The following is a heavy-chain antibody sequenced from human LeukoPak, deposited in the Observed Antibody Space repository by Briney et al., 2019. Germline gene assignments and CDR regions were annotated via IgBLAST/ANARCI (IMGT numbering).Heavy chain of an antibody. J-gene: IGHJ3*02. Sequence: SQTLSLTCTVSGGSISSGGYYWRWIRQHPGKGLEWIGYIYYSGSTYYNPSLKSRVTISVDTSKNQFSLKLSSVTAADTAVYYCARERKEYCRGGSCYFRDAFDIWGQGTMVTVSS. D-gene: IGHD2-15*01. CDR3: ARERKEYCRGGSCYFRDAFDI. CDR1: GGSISSGGYY. CDR2: IYYSGST. V-gene: IGHV4-31*03.